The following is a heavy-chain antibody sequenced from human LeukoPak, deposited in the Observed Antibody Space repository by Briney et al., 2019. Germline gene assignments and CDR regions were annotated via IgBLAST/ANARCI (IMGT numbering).Heavy chain of an antibody. CDR3: ARGLSAMAYYYYYYMDV. CDR1: GFTFSSYW. J-gene: IGHJ6*03. Sequence: GGSLRLSCAASGFTFSSYWMSWVRQAPGKGLEWVANIKKDGSEKYYVDSVKGRFTISRDNAKNSLYLQMNSLRAEDTAVYYCARGLSAMAYYYYYYMDVWGKGTTVTVSS. CDR2: IKKDGSEK. D-gene: IGHD5-18*01. V-gene: IGHV3-7*01.